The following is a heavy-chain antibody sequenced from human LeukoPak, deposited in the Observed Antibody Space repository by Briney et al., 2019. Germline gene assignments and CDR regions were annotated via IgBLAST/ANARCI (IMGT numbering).Heavy chain of an antibody. CDR3: AKEWVGYNYYFDY. V-gene: IGHV3-23*01. Sequence: GGSLRLSCAASGFTFSSYAMSWVRQAPGKGLEWVSAISGSGGSTYYADSLKGRFAISRDNSKNTLYLQMNSLRAEDTAVYYCAKEWVGYNYYFDYWGQGTLVTVSS. J-gene: IGHJ4*02. CDR2: ISGSGGST. CDR1: GFTFSSYA. D-gene: IGHD5-24*01.